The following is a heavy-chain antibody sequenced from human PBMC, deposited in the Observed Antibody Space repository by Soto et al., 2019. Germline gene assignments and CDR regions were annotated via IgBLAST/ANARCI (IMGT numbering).Heavy chain of an antibody. Sequence: QVQLVESGGGVVQPGRSLRLSCAASGFTFSSYGMHWVRQAPGKGLEWVAVIWYDGSNKYYADSVKGRFTISRDNSKKPLYLQMNSLKAEDTAVYYCARDSPFEEYYDSSGFFDYWGQGTLVTVSS. CDR1: GFTFSSYG. V-gene: IGHV3-33*01. J-gene: IGHJ4*02. CDR2: IWYDGSNK. CDR3: ARDSPFEEYYDSSGFFDY. D-gene: IGHD3-22*01.